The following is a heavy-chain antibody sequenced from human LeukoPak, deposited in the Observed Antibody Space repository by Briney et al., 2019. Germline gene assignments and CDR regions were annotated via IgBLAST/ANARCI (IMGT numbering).Heavy chain of an antibody. V-gene: IGHV1-24*01. D-gene: IGHD3-22*01. CDR3: ATYGYDSSGYAAKAFDY. Sequence: ASVKVSCKVSGYTLTELSMHWVRQAPGKGLEWMGGFDPEDGETIYAQKFQGGVTMTEDTSTDTAYMELSSLRSEDTAVYYCATYGYDSSGYAAKAFDYWGQGTLVTVSS. CDR1: GYTLTELS. J-gene: IGHJ4*02. CDR2: FDPEDGET.